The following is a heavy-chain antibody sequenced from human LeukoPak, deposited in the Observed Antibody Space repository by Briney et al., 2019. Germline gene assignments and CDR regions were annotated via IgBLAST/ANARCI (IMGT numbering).Heavy chain of an antibody. V-gene: IGHV3-23*01. Sequence: GGSLRLSCAASGVTFSDYALIWVRQAPGKGLEWISAIRGTGGTTYYADSVKGRCTISRDNSRNTVYLQMNSLRAEDTALYFCGKDPNGDYVGAFDFWGPGTMVTVSS. CDR2: IRGTGGTT. CDR1: GVTFSDYA. J-gene: IGHJ3*01. CDR3: GKDPNGDYVGAFDF. D-gene: IGHD4-17*01.